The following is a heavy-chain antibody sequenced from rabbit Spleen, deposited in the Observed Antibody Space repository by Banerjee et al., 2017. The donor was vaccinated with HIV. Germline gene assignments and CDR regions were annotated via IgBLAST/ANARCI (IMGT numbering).Heavy chain of an antibody. V-gene: IGHV1S45*01. CDR2: IYTGNGKN. CDR1: GFSFSSSYD. Sequence: QEQLVESGGGLVKPGASLTLTCTASGFSFSSSYDMSWVRQAPGKGLEWIGFIYTGNGKNYYASWAKGRFTISKTSSTTVTLQRTSLTAADTAAYFSARGYASSGGYSPWGQGTLVTVS. D-gene: IGHD1-1*01. J-gene: IGHJ3*01. CDR3: ARGYASSGGYSP.